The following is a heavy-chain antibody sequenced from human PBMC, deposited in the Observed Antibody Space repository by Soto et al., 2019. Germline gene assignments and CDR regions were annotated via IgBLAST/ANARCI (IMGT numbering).Heavy chain of an antibody. CDR1: GGTFSKYA. Sequence: QVQLVQSGAEVKKPGSSVKVSCKAYGGTFSKYAINWVRQAPGQGLEWMGGIIPILAAADYAQDFQGRLTSSADESTSTFHMELRSLRSDDTAVYYCARGGRSGLCTGGSCSSANYYYFYPSDFLRQGTTVTVSS. CDR3: ARGGRSGLCTGGSCSSANYYYFYPSDF. D-gene: IGHD2-8*02. V-gene: IGHV1-69*01. CDR2: IIPILAAA. J-gene: IGHJ6*02.